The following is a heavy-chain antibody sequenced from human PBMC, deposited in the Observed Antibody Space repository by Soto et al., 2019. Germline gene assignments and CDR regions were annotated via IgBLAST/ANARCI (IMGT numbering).Heavy chain of an antibody. J-gene: IGHJ5*02. V-gene: IGHV3-30*03. Sequence: QVLLVESGGGVVQPGTSLRLSCAASGFSFRNYGMHWVRQAPGKGLEWVAVTSSDGNTKNYAASVKGRFTISSDTSKNTLYLQMRSLRAEDTALYYCARWGGSYYESCFDPWGQGTLVIVSS. D-gene: IGHD1-26*01. CDR3: ARWGGSYYESCFDP. CDR2: TSSDGNTK. CDR1: GFSFRNYG.